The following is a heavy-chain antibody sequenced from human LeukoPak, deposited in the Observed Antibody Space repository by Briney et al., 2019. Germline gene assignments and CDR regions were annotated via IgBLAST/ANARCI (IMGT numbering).Heavy chain of an antibody. Sequence: GGSLRLFCAASGFTFSSYSMNWVRQAPGKGLEWVSSISSSSSYIYYADSVKGRFTISRDNPKNTLHLQMNSLRAEDTAVYYCAKDSPEDLFDPWGQGTLVTVSS. CDR1: GFTFSSYS. CDR3: AKDSPEDLFDP. CDR2: ISSSSSYI. J-gene: IGHJ5*02. V-gene: IGHV3-21*04.